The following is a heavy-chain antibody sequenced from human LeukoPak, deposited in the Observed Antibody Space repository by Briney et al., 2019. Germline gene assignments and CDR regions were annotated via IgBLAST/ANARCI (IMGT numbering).Heavy chain of an antibody. Sequence: SETLSLTCTVSGGSISSSSYYWGWIRQPPGKGLEWIGSIYYSGSTYYNPSLKSRVTISVDTSKNQFSLKLSSVTAADTAVYYCARGRLPHYYYGMDVWGQGTTVTVSS. CDR1: GGSISSSSYY. J-gene: IGHJ6*02. CDR2: IYYSGST. V-gene: IGHV4-39*01. D-gene: IGHD6-25*01. CDR3: ARGRLPHYYYGMDV.